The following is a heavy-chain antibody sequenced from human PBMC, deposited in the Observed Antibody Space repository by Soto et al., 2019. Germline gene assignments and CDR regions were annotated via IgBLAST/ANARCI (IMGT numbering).Heavy chain of an antibody. CDR1: GFTFDDYA. V-gene: IGHV3-9*01. J-gene: IGHJ6*02. Sequence: EVQLVESGGGLVQPGRSLRLSCAASGFTFDDYAMHWVRQAPGKGLEWVSGISWNSGSIGYADSVKGRFTISREKAKNSLSLDMYSLRAEDTALYYCAKDRTPQPCRSGMDVWGQGTTVTVS. CDR2: ISWNSGSI. D-gene: IGHD2-2*01. CDR3: AKDRTPQPCRSGMDV.